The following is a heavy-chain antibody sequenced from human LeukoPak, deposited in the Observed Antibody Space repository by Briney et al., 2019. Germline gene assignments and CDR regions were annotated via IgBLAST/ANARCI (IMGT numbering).Heavy chain of an antibody. CDR1: GFTFRDYW. Sequence: GGSLRLSCVASGFTFRDYWMTWVRQAPGKGLECVANMKYDGSDKYYVDSVKGRFTISRDNAKNSVYLQMNSLRVEDTAVYYCARRNLFDYWGQGTVVTVSS. D-gene: IGHD1-14*01. CDR3: ARRNLFDY. V-gene: IGHV3-7*01. J-gene: IGHJ4*02. CDR2: MKYDGSDK.